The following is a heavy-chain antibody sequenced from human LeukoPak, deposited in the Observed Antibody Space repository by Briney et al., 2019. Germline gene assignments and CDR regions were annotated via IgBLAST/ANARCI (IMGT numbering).Heavy chain of an antibody. Sequence: PGRSLRLSCAASGFTFSSYGMHWVRQAPGKGLEWVAVISYDGSNKYYADSVKGRLTISRDNSKNTLYLQMNSLRAEDTAVYYCAIYGSGEIDYWGQGTLVTVSS. V-gene: IGHV3-30*03. J-gene: IGHJ4*02. CDR2: ISYDGSNK. CDR3: AIYGSGEIDY. CDR1: GFTFSSYG. D-gene: IGHD3-10*01.